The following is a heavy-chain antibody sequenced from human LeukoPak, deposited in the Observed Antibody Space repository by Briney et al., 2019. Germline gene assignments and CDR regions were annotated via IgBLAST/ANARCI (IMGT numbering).Heavy chain of an antibody. D-gene: IGHD6-13*01. CDR2: IIPIFGTA. V-gene: IGHV1-69*05. CDR1: GYTFTSYA. CDR3: ARDSKNSSSWYHFQH. J-gene: IGHJ1*01. Sequence: SVKVSCKASGYTFTSYAISWVRQAPGQGLEWMGGIIPIFGTANYAQKFQGRVTITTDESTSTAYMELSSLRSEDTAVYYCARDSKNSSSWYHFQHWGQGTLVTVSS.